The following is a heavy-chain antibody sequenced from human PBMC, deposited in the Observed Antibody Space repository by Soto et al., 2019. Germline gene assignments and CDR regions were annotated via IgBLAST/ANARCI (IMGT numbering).Heavy chain of an antibody. Sequence: SETLCLTCTVSGDSVTSGSHYWSWIRQPPGKGLEYIGYIFYSENTSYHPSLKSRVTISVDTSKNQFSLKLSSVTAADTALYYCARVPVKIATIAYFYSHAVDV. CDR1: GDSVTSGSHY. CDR2: IFYSENT. J-gene: IGHJ6*01. V-gene: IGHV4-61*01. CDR3: ARVPVKIATIAYFYSHAVDV. D-gene: IGHD2-21*01.